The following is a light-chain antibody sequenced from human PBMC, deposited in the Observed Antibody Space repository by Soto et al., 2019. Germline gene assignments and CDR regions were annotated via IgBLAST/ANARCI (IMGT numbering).Light chain of an antibody. CDR3: QSYDSTPSGYV. Sequence: QSVLTQPPSVSGAPGQRVTMSCTGSSSNIGAGYDVHWYQQLPGTAPKLLISGNTNRPSGVPDRFSGSKSGTSASLAITGLQAEDEADYYCQSYDSTPSGYVFGTGTKLTVL. CDR1: SSNIGAGYD. V-gene: IGLV1-40*01. J-gene: IGLJ1*01. CDR2: GNT.